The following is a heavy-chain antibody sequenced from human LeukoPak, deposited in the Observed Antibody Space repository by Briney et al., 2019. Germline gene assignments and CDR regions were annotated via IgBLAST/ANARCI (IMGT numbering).Heavy chain of an antibody. CDR1: GGSITNYY. CDR2: IYYSGST. J-gene: IGHJ4*02. V-gene: IGHV4-59*08. Sequence: SETLSLTCTVSGGSITNYYWSWIRQPPGEGLEWIGYIYYSGSTNYNPSLKSRVTISVDTSKNQFSLSLSSVTAADTAVYYCARATSYTGHLGWWGQGTLVTVSS. D-gene: IGHD6-19*01. CDR3: ARATSYTGHLGW.